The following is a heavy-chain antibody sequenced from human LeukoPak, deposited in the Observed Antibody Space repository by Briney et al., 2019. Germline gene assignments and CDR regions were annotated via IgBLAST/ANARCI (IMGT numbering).Heavy chain of an antibody. V-gene: IGHV3-30*02. J-gene: IGHJ5*02. D-gene: IGHD1-7*01. Sequence: GGSLRLSCAASGFTFSSYGMHWVRQAPGKGLEWVAFIRYDGSNKYYADSVKGRFTISRDNSKNTLYLQMNSLRAEDTAVYYWAKGLELRPHNCFDPGGQEPWSPSPQ. CDR3: AKGLELRPHNCFDP. CDR2: IRYDGSNK. CDR1: GFTFSSYG.